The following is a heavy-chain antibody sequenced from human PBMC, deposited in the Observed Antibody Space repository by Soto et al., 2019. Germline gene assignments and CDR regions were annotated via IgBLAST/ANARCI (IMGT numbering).Heavy chain of an antibody. J-gene: IGHJ5*02. CDR3: ARGGLGHYCSGGSCYPNWFDP. V-gene: IGHV4-30-4*01. Sequence: QVQLQESGPGLVKPSQTLSLTCTVSGGSISSGDYYWSWIRQPPGKGLEWIGYIYYSGSTYYNPSLKSRVNISVDTSKNQFSLKLSSVTAADTAVYYCARGGLGHYCSGGSCYPNWFDPWGQGTLVTVSS. CDR2: IYYSGST. D-gene: IGHD2-15*01. CDR1: GGSISSGDYY.